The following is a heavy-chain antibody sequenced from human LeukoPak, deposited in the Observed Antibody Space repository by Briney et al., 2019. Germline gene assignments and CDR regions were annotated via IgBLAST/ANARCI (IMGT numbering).Heavy chain of an antibody. V-gene: IGHV3-21*04. D-gene: IGHD5-12*01. CDR2: ISSSSSYI. Sequence: GGSLRLSCAAPGFTFSSYSMNWVRQAPGKGLEWVSSISSSSSYIYYADSVKGRFTISRDNAKNSLYLQMDSLRAEDTAVYYCAKAPYDNYYYYMGVWGKGTTVTVSS. CDR3: AKAPYDNYYYYMGV. J-gene: IGHJ6*03. CDR1: GFTFSSYS.